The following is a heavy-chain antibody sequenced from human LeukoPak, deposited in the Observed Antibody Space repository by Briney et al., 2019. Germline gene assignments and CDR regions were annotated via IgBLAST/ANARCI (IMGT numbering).Heavy chain of an antibody. CDR1: GFTFSNFW. CDR2: IKQDGLEK. CDR3: ARDGCTSTTCSTLGGFSS. V-gene: IGHV3-7*01. Sequence: PGGSLRLSCAASGFTFSNFWMSWVRQAPGKGLEWVANIKQDGLEKYYVDSVRGRFTIYRDNAKNSLSLQMNSLRAEDTAVYYCARDGCTSTTCSTLGGFSSWGQGTLVTVSS. D-gene: IGHD2-2*01. J-gene: IGHJ5*02.